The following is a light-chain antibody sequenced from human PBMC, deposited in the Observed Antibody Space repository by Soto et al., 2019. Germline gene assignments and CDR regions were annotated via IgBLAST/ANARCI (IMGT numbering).Light chain of an antibody. CDR3: SSYTSGSTHYV. V-gene: IGLV2-11*01. CDR1: SSDVAIYNY. Sequence: QSVLTQPRSVSGSPGQSVTISCTGTSSDVAIYNYISWYQQHPGEAPKLMIHDVSERPSGVPDRFSGSKSGNTASLTISGLQAEDEADYFCSSYTSGSTHYVFGSGTKVTVL. CDR2: DVS. J-gene: IGLJ1*01.